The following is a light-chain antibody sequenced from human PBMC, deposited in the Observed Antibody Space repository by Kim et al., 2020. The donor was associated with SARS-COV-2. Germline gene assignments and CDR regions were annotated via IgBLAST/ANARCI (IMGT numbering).Light chain of an antibody. Sequence: QSALTQPASVSGSPGQSITISCTGTSSDIGSYNYVSWHQQHPGKAPKLMIYDVNERPSGVSNRFSGSKSGNTASLTISGLQAEDEADYYCSSFTRSTGSNSYVMGTGTKVTVL. J-gene: IGLJ1*01. V-gene: IGLV2-14*01. CDR1: SSDIGSYNY. CDR3: SSFTRSTGSNSYV. CDR2: DVN.